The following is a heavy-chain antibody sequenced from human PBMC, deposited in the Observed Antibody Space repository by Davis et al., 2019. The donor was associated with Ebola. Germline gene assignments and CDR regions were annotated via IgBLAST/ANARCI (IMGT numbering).Heavy chain of an antibody. J-gene: IGHJ4*02. Sequence: SETLSLTCAVSGDSISSSNWWSWVRQPPGKGLEWIGEISQSGSTNYNPSLKSRVTISVDKSKNQFSLKLSSVTAADTAVYYCARGPSAVNFDYWGQGTLVTVSS. V-gene: IGHV4-4*02. D-gene: IGHD2-2*01. CDR3: ARGPSAVNFDY. CDR2: ISQSGST. CDR1: GDSISSSNW.